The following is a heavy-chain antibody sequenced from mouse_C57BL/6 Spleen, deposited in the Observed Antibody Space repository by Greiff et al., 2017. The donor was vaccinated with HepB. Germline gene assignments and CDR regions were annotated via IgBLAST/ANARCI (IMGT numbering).Heavy chain of an antibody. Sequence: QVQLQQSGAELVRPGASVTLSCKASGYTFTDYEMHWVKQTPVHGLEWIGAIDPETGGTAYNQKFKGKAILTADKSSSTAYMELRSLTSEDSAVYYCTRRGTTVPMDYWGQGTSVTVSS. CDR2: IDPETGGT. V-gene: IGHV1-15*01. CDR3: TRRGTTVPMDY. D-gene: IGHD1-1*01. J-gene: IGHJ4*01. CDR1: GYTFTDYE.